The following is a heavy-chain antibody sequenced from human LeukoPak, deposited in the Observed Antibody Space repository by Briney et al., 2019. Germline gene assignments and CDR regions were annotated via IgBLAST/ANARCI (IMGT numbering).Heavy chain of an antibody. D-gene: IGHD3-22*01. Sequence: PGGSLRLSCAASGFTFSSYAMHWVRQAPGKGLEWVAVISYDGSNKYYADSVKGRFTISRDNSKNTLYLQMNSLRAEDTAVYYCAREESYYYDSSGYYYEYPDIWGQGTMVTVSS. CDR3: AREESYYYDSSGYYYEYPDI. V-gene: IGHV3-30-3*01. CDR2: ISYDGSNK. CDR1: GFTFSSYA. J-gene: IGHJ3*02.